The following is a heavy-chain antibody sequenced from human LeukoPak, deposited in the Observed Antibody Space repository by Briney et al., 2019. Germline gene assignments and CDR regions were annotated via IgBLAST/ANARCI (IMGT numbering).Heavy chain of an antibody. Sequence: SSETLSLTCAVYGGSFSGYYWSWIRQPPGKGLEWIGEINHSGSTNYNPSLKSRVTISVDTSKNQFSLKLSSVTAADTAVYYCARRRWRRNYYYYYMDVWGKGTTVTISS. J-gene: IGHJ6*03. CDR2: INHSGST. D-gene: IGHD2-15*01. CDR3: ARRRWRRNYYYYYMDV. CDR1: GGSFSGYY. V-gene: IGHV4-34*01.